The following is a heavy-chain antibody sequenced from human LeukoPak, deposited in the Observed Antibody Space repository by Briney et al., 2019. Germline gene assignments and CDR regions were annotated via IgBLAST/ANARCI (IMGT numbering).Heavy chain of an antibody. CDR1: GGSISNNNW. CDR2: IYHSGST. D-gene: IGHD3-16*01. J-gene: IGHJ3*02. Sequence: SETLSLTCAVSGGSISNNNWWSWVRQPPGKGLEWIGEIYHSGSTNYNPSLKSRVTISVDTPQNQFSLKLSSVTAADTAVFYCARDTITFGAVNFRFNIWGHGTMVTVSS. V-gene: IGHV4-4*02. CDR3: ARDTITFGAVNFRFNI.